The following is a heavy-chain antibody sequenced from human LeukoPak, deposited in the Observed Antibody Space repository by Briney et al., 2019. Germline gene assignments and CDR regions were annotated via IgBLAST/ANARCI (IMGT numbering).Heavy chain of an antibody. CDR3: ARSYYYDSSGFTNWFDP. Sequence: PSETLSLTCAVSGGSISSGGYYWSWIRQPPGKGLEWIGYIYYSGSTNYNPSLKSRVTISVDTSKNQFSLKLSSVTAADTAVYYCARSYYYDSSGFTNWFDPWGQGTLVTVSS. J-gene: IGHJ5*02. V-gene: IGHV4-61*08. CDR2: IYYSGST. CDR1: GGSISSGGYY. D-gene: IGHD3-22*01.